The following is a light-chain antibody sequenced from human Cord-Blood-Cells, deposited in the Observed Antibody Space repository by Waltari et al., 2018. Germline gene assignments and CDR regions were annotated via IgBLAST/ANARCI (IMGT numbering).Light chain of an antibody. V-gene: IGLV2-23*01. CDR3: CSYAGSSTWV. CDR2: EGS. J-gene: IGLJ3*02. Sequence: QSALTQPASVSGSPGQSITIPCTGTSSDVGRYNLVSWYQQHPGKAPKLRIYEGSKRHSGVSNRFSGSKSGNTASLTISGLQAEDEADYYCCSYAGSSTWVFGGGTKLTVL. CDR1: SSDVGRYNL.